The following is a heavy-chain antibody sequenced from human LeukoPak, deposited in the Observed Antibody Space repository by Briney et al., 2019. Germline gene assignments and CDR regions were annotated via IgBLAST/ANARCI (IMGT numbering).Heavy chain of an antibody. CDR3: AKDYRLFTVTTEAAFDI. CDR1: GFTFGDYA. CDR2: ISWNSGTI. J-gene: IGHJ3*02. V-gene: IGHV3-9*01. D-gene: IGHD4-17*01. Sequence: GGSLRLSCAASGFTFGDYAMHWVRQVPGKGLEWVSSISWNSGTIGYADSVKGRFTISRDNVKNSLYVQMNSLRAEDTALYYCAKDYRLFTVTTEAAFDIWGQGTMVIVSS.